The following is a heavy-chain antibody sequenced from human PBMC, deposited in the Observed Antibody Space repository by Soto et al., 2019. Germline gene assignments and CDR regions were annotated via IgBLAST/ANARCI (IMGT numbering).Heavy chain of an antibody. CDR1: GGSISSGGYY. D-gene: IGHD2-15*01. V-gene: IGHV4-31*03. J-gene: IGHJ4*02. CDR2: IYYSGST. Sequence: PSETLSLTCTVSGGSISSGGYYWSWIRQHPGKGLEWIGYIYYSGSTYYNPSLKSRVTISVDTSKNQFSLKLNSVTAADTAVYYCARVRSARSLDYWGQGNLVTVSS. CDR3: ARVRSARSLDY.